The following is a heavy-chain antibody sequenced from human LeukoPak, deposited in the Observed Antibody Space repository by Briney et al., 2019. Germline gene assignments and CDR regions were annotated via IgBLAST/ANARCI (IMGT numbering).Heavy chain of an antibody. J-gene: IGHJ4*02. V-gene: IGHV3-9*01. Sequence: GGSLRLSCAASGFTFDDYAMHWVREAPGKGLEWVSGISWNSGSIGYADSVKGRFTISRDSAKNSLYLQMNSLRAEDTALYYCAKDIGGGDFDYWGQGTLVTVSS. D-gene: IGHD3-10*01. CDR3: AKDIGGGDFDY. CDR2: ISWNSGSI. CDR1: GFTFDDYA.